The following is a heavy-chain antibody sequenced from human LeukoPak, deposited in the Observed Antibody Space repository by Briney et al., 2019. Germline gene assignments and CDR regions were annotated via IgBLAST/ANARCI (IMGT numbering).Heavy chain of an antibody. V-gene: IGHV4-59*01. Sequence: PSETLSLTCTVSGGSISSFYWSWIRQPPGKGLEWIGYIDYSGTTYYNPSLNSRVAMSIDTSDNQFSLKLTSVTAAGTAVYYCARFGQAADYWAREPWSPSPQ. CDR3: ARFGQAADY. D-gene: IGHD3-16*01. J-gene: IGHJ4*02. CDR2: IDYSGTT. CDR1: GGSISSFY.